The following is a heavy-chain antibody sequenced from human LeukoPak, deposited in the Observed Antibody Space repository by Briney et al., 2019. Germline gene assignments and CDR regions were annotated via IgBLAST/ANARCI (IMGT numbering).Heavy chain of an antibody. CDR3: ARLAAPTYYDILTGPYWYFDL. Sequence: PSETLSLTCTVSGGSISSYYWSWIRQPPGKGLEWIGYIYYSGSTNYNPSLKSRVTISVDTSKNQFSLKLSSVTAADTAVYYCARLAAPTYYDILTGPYWYFDLWGRGTLVTVSS. CDR2: IYYSGST. CDR1: GGSISSYY. V-gene: IGHV4-59*08. D-gene: IGHD3-9*01. J-gene: IGHJ2*01.